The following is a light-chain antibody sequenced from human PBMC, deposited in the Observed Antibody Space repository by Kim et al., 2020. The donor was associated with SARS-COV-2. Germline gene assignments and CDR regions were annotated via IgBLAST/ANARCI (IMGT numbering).Light chain of an antibody. CDR3: QAWDRSTANV. CDR2: QDN. CDR1: TVGNKY. J-gene: IGLJ2*01. V-gene: IGLV3-1*01. Sequence: VSPGQTASITCSGDTVGNKYASWYQQKPGQSPLLVIYQDNTRPSGIPERFSGSNSGNTATLSISGTQAMDEADYYCQAWDRSTANVFGGGTQLTVL.